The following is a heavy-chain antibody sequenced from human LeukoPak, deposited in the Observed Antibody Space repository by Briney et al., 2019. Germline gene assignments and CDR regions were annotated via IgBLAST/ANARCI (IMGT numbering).Heavy chain of an antibody. J-gene: IGHJ4*02. CDR3: ARVANSGSYLGY. CDR1: GYTFSGYY. V-gene: IGHV1-2*02. CDR2: INPNSGGT. Sequence: ASVKVSCKASGYTFSGYYMHWVRQAPGQGLEWMGWINPNSGGTKYAQKFQGRVTMTRDMSISKAYMELSRLRSDDTAVYYCARVANSGSYLGYWGQGTLVTVSS. D-gene: IGHD1-26*01.